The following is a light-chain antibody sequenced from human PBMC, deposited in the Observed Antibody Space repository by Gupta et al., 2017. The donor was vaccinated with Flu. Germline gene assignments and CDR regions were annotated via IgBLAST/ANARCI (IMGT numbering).Light chain of an antibody. Sequence: MTISCTGTSSDVGGSDYVCWYQQHPDKAPKLIIYDVNSRPSGVPGRFSGSKYGNTATLTIAGLQAEDGADYYCSSYTNTSTFVVFGSGTKLTV. CDR2: DVN. CDR1: SSDVGGSDY. V-gene: IGLV2-14*03. CDR3: SSYTNTSTFVV. J-gene: IGLJ1*01.